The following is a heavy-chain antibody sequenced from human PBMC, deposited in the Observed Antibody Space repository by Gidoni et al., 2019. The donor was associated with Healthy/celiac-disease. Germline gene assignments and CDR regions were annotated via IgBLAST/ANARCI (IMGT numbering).Heavy chain of an antibody. CDR1: GFTFSSYS. CDR3: ARGRSSWYDAFDI. V-gene: IGHV3-21*01. J-gene: IGHJ3*02. D-gene: IGHD6-13*01. Sequence: EVPLVASGGGLVKPGGSLRLSCAASGFTFSSYSMNWVRQDPGKGLEWVSSISSSSIYIYYADSVKGRLTISRDNAKNSLYLQMNSLRADDTAVYYCARGRSSWYDAFDIWGQGTMVTVSS. CDR2: ISSSSIYI.